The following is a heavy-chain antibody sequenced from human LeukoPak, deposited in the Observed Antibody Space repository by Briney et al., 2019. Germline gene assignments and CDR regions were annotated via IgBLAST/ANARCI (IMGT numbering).Heavy chain of an antibody. V-gene: IGHV3-33*01. CDR2: IWYDGSNK. D-gene: IGHD3-10*01. J-gene: IGHJ6*04. CDR3: ARVETEVLWFGELSYPYGMDV. CDR1: GFTFSSYG. Sequence: GGSLRLSCAASGFTFSSYGMHWVRQAPGKGLEWVAVIWYDGSNKYYADSVKGRFTISRGNSKNTLYLQMNSLRAEDTAVYYCARVETEVLWFGELSYPYGMDVWGKGTTVTVSS.